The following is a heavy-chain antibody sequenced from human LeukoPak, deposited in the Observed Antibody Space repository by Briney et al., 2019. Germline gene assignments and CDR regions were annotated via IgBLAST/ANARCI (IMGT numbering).Heavy chain of an antibody. CDR1: GGSISSSSYY. CDR3: ARGGYASGWYLDY. J-gene: IGHJ4*02. V-gene: IGHV4-61*01. CDR2: IYYTGST. Sequence: SETLSLTCTVSGGSISSSSYYWNWIRQPPGKGLEWIGYIYYTGSTNYNPSLKSRVTISVDTSKNQFSLKLSSVTATDTAVYYCARGGYASGWYLDYWGQGTLVTVSP. D-gene: IGHD6-19*01.